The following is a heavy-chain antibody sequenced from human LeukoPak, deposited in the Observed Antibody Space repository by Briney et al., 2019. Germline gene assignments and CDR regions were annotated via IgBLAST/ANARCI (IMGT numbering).Heavy chain of an antibody. D-gene: IGHD4-17*01. CDR1: GFTVSSNY. CDR2: SYSGGST. Sequence: PGGSLRLSCAASGFTVSSNYMSWVRQAPGKGLERVSVSYSGGSTYYADSVKCRFTLSRDSSKNTLYLQMNSLRAEDTAVYYCARGGADYVIGYWGQGTLVTVSS. V-gene: IGHV3-53*01. CDR3: ARGGADYVIGY. J-gene: IGHJ4*02.